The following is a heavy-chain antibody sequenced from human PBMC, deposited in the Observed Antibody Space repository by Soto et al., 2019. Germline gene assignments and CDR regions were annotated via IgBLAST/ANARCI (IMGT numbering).Heavy chain of an antibody. J-gene: IGHJ4*02. CDR1: GGSFSGYY. CDR2: INHSGLT. V-gene: IGHV4-34*01. CDR3: ARGPAVSCSWSRY. Sequence: QVQLQQWGAGLLKPSETLSLTCAVYGGSFSGYYWSWIRQPPGKGLEWIGEINHSGLTNYNPSLTSRFTVPVATCMHQRSLRSSSVTAADTAVYDFARGPAVSCSWSRYWGQRTLVTVAA. D-gene: IGHD6-13*01.